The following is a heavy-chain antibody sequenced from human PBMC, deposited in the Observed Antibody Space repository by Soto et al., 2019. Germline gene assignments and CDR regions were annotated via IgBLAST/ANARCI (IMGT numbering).Heavy chain of an antibody. CDR1: GFAFNGHG. Sequence: QVQLVESGGGVVQPGRSLRISCEASGFAFNGHGMHWVRQAPGKGLEWVAVIVHDGSEDFYADSVRGRFTITRDNSKNVLYLEMNSLRVEDTAVYYCARDDLYEDNGLESWGQGTLVTVSP. CDR3: ARDDLYEDNGLES. J-gene: IGHJ5*01. V-gene: IGHV3-33*01. CDR2: IVHDGSED. D-gene: IGHD5-12*01.